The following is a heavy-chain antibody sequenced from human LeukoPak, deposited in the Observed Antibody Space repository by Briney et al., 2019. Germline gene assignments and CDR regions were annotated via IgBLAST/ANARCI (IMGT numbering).Heavy chain of an antibody. CDR3: ARQDYYDSTDYGDY. V-gene: IGHV4-39*01. CDR1: GGSISSSSYY. J-gene: IGHJ4*02. CDR2: IYYSGTT. D-gene: IGHD3-22*01. Sequence: SETLSLTCTVSGGSISSSSYYWGWIRQPPGKGLEWIGSIYYSGTTYYNPSLKSRVTISVDTSKNQFSLKLSSVTAADTAVYYCARQDYYDSTDYGDYWGQGTLVTVSS.